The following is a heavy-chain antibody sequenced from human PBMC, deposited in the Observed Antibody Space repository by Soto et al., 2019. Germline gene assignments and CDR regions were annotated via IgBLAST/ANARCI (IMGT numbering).Heavy chain of an antibody. Sequence: PGGSLRLSCVASGFIFDTYAMSWVRQAPGKGLEWVSALSGSGGTTYYADSVKGRLTISRDNSKNILYLPLNSLRVEDTAAYYCAKGRGRFKSGVQKTFESWGQGTLVTVSS. CDR2: LSGSGGTT. CDR3: AKGRGRFKSGVQKTFES. J-gene: IGHJ4*02. V-gene: IGHV3-23*01. CDR1: GFIFDTYA. D-gene: IGHD2-8*01.